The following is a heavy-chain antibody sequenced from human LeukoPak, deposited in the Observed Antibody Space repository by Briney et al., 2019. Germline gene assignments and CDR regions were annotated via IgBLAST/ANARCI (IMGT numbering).Heavy chain of an antibody. CDR1: GFTFNTYS. V-gene: IGHV3-48*04. CDR3: ARDLGLYDYGGIIDF. D-gene: IGHD4-23*01. J-gene: IGHJ4*02. Sequence: GGSLRLSCTASGFTFNTYSMNWVRQAPGKGLEWVSYVSSSSRTIYYADSVKGRFTISRDNAKNSLYLQMNSLRAEDTAVYYCARDLGLYDYGGIIDFWGQGTLVTVSS. CDR2: VSSSSRTI.